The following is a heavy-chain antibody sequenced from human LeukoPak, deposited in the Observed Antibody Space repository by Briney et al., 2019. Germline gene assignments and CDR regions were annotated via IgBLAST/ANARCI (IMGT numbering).Heavy chain of an antibody. CDR1: GFTFSTYA. J-gene: IGHJ4*02. Sequence: SGGSLRLSCAAFGFTFSTYAMHWVRQAPGKGLEWVAFTSFDESNKFYADSVEGRFTISRDNSKKILFLQMDNLRVDDTAMYYCAVVAGRFPPDYWGQGTLVTVSS. CDR2: TSFDESNK. D-gene: IGHD6-19*01. V-gene: IGHV3-30-3*01. CDR3: AVVAGRFPPDY.